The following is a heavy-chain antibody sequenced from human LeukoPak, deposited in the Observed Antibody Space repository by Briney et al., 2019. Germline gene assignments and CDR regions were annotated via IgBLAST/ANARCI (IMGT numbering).Heavy chain of an antibody. J-gene: IGHJ4*02. CDR3: ARRSGIAVAGAFDY. V-gene: IGHV3-23*01. CDR2: ISGSGDST. D-gene: IGHD6-19*01. Sequence: QPGGSLRLSCAASGFTFSNYAMRWVRQAPGKGLEWVSGISGSGDSTHYADSVKGRFTISRDNSKNTLYLQMNSLRAEDTAVYYCARRSGIAVAGAFDYWGQGTLVTVSS. CDR1: GFTFSNYA.